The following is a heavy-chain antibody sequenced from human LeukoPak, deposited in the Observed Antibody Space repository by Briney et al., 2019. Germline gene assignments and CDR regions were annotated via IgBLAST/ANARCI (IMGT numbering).Heavy chain of an antibody. J-gene: IGHJ3*02. Sequence: GGSLRLSCGASGFSFSSYVMSWVRQAPGKGLEWVSAISGSGGSTYFADSVKGRFTISRDNSKNTLYLQMNSLSAEDTAIYYCARGLGSSTSRHTFDIWGQGTMVTVSS. CDR3: ARGLGSSTSRHTFDI. V-gene: IGHV3-23*01. D-gene: IGHD2-2*01. CDR1: GFSFSSYV. CDR2: ISGSGGST.